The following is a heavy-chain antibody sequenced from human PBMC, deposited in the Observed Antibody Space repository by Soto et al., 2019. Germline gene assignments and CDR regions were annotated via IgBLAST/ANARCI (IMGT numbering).Heavy chain of an antibody. CDR2: ITSANSI. V-gene: IGHV3-21*01. D-gene: IGHD3-3*01. CDR3: ARENRFLQWFLLEP. CDR1: GFTFSTYS. Sequence: GWSLRLSCAASGFTFSTYSMSLVRQAPGKGLEWVSSITSANSIYYADSVKGRFTISRDNAENSLSLQMNSLRAEDAAVYYCARENRFLQWFLLEPWGKGTLVTVSS. J-gene: IGHJ5*02.